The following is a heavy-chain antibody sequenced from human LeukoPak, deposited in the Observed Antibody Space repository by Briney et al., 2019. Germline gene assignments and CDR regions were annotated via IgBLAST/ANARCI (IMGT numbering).Heavy chain of an antibody. Sequence: SQTLSLTCGVSGGSISSGSYYWSWIRQPPGKGLEWIGYIYYSGSTNYNPSLKSRVTISVDTSKNQFSLKLSSVTAADTAVYYCARVYYSNSYDYWYFDLWGRGTLVTVSS. D-gene: IGHD6-13*01. J-gene: IGHJ2*01. CDR1: GGSISSGSYY. CDR3: ARVYYSNSYDYWYFDL. V-gene: IGHV4-61*01. CDR2: IYYSGST.